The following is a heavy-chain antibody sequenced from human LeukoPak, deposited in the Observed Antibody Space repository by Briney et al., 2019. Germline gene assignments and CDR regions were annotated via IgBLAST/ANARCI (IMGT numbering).Heavy chain of an antibody. D-gene: IGHD1-26*01. CDR3: ARDMGATTSSFFDY. CDR2: ISAYNGNT. CDR1: GYTFTSYG. J-gene: IGHJ4*02. Sequence: SVKVSCKASGYTFTSYGISWVRQAPGQGLEWMGWISAYNGNTNYAQKLQGRVTMTTDTSTSTAYMELRSLRSDDTAVYYCARDMGATTSSFFDYWGQGTLVTVSS. V-gene: IGHV1-18*01.